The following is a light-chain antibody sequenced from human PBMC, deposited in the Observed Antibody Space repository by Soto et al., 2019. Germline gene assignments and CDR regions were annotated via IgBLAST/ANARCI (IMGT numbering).Light chain of an antibody. J-gene: IGKJ4*01. CDR1: QSVSIK. V-gene: IGKV3-15*01. CDR2: DTS. Sequence: EVVMTQSPAALAVAPGERATLSWRASQSVSIKSAWYQQKPGQAPRLLLYDTSTMATGIPARFSGSGSGTEFTLTISSLQSEDFAVYYCQQYDNWPLTFGGGTKVDIK. CDR3: QQYDNWPLT.